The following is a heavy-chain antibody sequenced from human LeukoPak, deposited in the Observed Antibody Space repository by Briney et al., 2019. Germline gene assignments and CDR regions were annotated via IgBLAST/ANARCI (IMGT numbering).Heavy chain of an antibody. V-gene: IGHV3-48*03. J-gene: IGHJ3*02. Sequence: GGSLRLSCAASGFTFSSYEMNWVRQAPGKGLEWVSYISSSGSTIYYADSVKGRFTISRDNAKNSLYLQMYSLRAEDTAVYYCARDCSGGSCYSPAPGAFDIWGQGTMVTVSS. D-gene: IGHD2-15*01. CDR1: GFTFSSYE. CDR3: ARDCSGGSCYSPAPGAFDI. CDR2: ISSSGSTI.